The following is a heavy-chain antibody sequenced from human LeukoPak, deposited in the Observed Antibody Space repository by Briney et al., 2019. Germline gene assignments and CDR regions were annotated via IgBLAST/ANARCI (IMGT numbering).Heavy chain of an antibody. J-gene: IGHJ4*02. CDR2: ISSSSSTI. CDR1: GFTFSSYS. CDR3: ARDQRYGFGGVIAASPEY. D-gene: IGHD3-16*02. Sequence: GGSLRLSCAASGFTFSSYSMNWVRQAPGKGVEWVSYISSSSSTIYYADSVKGRFTISRDNAKNSLYLQMNSLRAEDTAVYYCARDQRYGFGGVIAASPEYWGQGTLVTVSS. V-gene: IGHV3-48*04.